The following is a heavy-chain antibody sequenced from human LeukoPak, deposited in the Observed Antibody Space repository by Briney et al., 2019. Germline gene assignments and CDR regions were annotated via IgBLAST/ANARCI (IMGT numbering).Heavy chain of an antibody. CDR2: IYYSGST. V-gene: IGHV4-59*01. CDR3: AGATDYGDYLDY. CDR1: GGSISSYY. J-gene: IGHJ4*02. D-gene: IGHD4-17*01. Sequence: SETLSLTCTVSGGSISSYYWSWIRQPPGKGLEWIGYIYYSGSTNYNPSLKSRVTISVDTSKNQFPLKLSSVTAADTAVYYCAGATDYGDYLDYWGQGTLVTVSS.